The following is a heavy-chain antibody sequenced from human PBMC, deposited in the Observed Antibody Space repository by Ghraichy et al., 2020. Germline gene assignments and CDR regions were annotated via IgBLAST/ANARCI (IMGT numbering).Heavy chain of an antibody. V-gene: IGHV4-59*08. D-gene: IGHD3-22*01. CDR1: GGSISSYF. CDR2: VSYSGST. CDR3: ARYKSSGYYYLDY. J-gene: IGHJ4*02. Sequence: SETLSLTCTVSGGSISSYFWSWIRQPPGKGLEWIGHVSYSGSTNYIPSLKSRATISVDSSKNQFSLRLTSVTAADTAVYYCARYKSSGYYYLDYWGQGTLVTVSS.